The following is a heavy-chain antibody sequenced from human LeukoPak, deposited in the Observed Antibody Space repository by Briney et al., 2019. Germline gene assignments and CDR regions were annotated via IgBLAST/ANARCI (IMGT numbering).Heavy chain of an antibody. J-gene: IGHJ3*02. CDR3: ARADYYDSSGYGWAFDI. Sequence: KPGGSLRLSCAASGSTFSSYSMNWVRQAPGKGLEWVSSISSSSSYIYYADSVKGRFTISRDNAKNSLYLQMNSLRAEDTAVYYCARADYYDSSGYGWAFDIWGQGTMVTVSS. CDR2: ISSSSSYI. D-gene: IGHD3-22*01. V-gene: IGHV3-21*01. CDR1: GSTFSSYS.